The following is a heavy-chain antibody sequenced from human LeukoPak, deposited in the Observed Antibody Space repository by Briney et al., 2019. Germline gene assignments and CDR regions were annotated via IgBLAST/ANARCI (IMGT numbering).Heavy chain of an antibody. CDR3: TRAYWIGFHFDS. CDR2: IYYSGTT. Sequence: SQTLSLTCSVSGGSISSGDYFWTWIRQPPGKGLEYNGYIYYSGTTYYNPSLKSRITMSVDMSANQFSLRLTSVSAADTAVYYCTRAYWIGFHFDSWGQGILVSVSS. J-gene: IGHJ4*02. CDR1: GGSISSGDYF. D-gene: IGHD3-3*01. V-gene: IGHV4-30-4*01.